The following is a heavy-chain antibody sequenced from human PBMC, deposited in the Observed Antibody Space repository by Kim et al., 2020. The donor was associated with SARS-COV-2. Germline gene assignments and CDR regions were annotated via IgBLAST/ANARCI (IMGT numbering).Heavy chain of an antibody. J-gene: IGHJ6*02. CDR3: VGGGSGSYPYYYGMDV. V-gene: IGHV1-46*01. CDR2: INPTGGSP. D-gene: IGHD1-26*01. Sequence: ASVKVSCKAPGYTFTSYYLHWVRQAPGQGLEWMGIINPTGGSPSYAQKFQGRLTMTRDTSTTTVYMELSSLRSEDTAVYYCVGGGSGSYPYYYGMDVWGQ. CDR1: GYTFTSYY.